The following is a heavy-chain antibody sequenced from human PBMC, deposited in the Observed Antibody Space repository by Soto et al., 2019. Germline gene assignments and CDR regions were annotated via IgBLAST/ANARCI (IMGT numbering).Heavy chain of an antibody. V-gene: IGHV3-23*01. J-gene: IGHJ4*02. CDR1: GFTFSTYA. D-gene: IGHD2-15*01. CDR2: VSSGGGT. CDR3: AKRRGAGGHFDY. Sequence: EVELLESGGGLVQPEGSLRLSCAASGFTFSTYAMGWVRQAPGKGLEWVSVVSSGGGTHYADSVKGRFTVSRDNSKNTLSLQLNSLRADDKAVYYCAKRRGAGGHFDYWGQGAVVTVSS.